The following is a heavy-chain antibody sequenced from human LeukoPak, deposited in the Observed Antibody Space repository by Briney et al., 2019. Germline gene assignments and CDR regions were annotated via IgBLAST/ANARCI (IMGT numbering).Heavy chain of an antibody. D-gene: IGHD5-18*01. CDR1: GFTFSSYA. CDR2: INSDGSST. CDR3: AKDLTAMVNQGFDY. J-gene: IGHJ4*02. V-gene: IGHV3-74*01. Sequence: PGRSLRLSCAASGFTFSSYAMHWVRQAPGKGLVWVSRINSDGSSTSYADSVKGRFTISRDSSKNTLYLQMNSLRAEDTAVYYCAKDLTAMVNQGFDYWGQGTLVTVSS.